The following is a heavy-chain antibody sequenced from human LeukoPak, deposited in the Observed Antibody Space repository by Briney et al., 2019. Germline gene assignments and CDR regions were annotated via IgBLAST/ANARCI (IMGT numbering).Heavy chain of an antibody. V-gene: IGHV3-23*01. CDR2: ISGSGGST. D-gene: IGHD6-13*01. J-gene: IGHJ4*02. CDR3: ARYSSSWNSEIDY. Sequence: GGSLRLSCAASGFTFSSYAMSWVRQAPGKGLEWVSAISGSGGSTYYADSVKGRFTISRDNSKNTLYLQMNSLRAEDTAVYYCARYSSSWNSEIDYWGQGTLVTVSS. CDR1: GFTFSSYA.